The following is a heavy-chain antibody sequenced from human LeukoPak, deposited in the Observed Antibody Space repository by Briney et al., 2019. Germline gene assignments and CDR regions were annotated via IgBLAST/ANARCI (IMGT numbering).Heavy chain of an antibody. V-gene: IGHV4-59*01. Sequence: PSETLSLTCTVSGVSISPYFWSWIRQPPGKGLEWIGYIYYTGSTNYNPSLKSRVTISVDTSKNQFSLKLSSVTAADTAVYYCARGGGDGLFDYWGQGTLVTVSS. CDR1: GVSISPYF. CDR2: IYYTGST. D-gene: IGHD2-21*02. CDR3: ARGGGDGLFDY. J-gene: IGHJ4*02.